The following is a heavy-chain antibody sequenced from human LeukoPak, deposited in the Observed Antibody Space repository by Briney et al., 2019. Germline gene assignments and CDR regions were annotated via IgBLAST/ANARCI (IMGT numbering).Heavy chain of an antibody. CDR1: GGSISIYY. CDR3: AASAYQLLNWFDP. V-gene: IGHV4-4*07. CDR2: IYTSGST. D-gene: IGHD2-2*01. J-gene: IGHJ5*02. Sequence: SETLSLTCTVSGGSISIYYWSWIRQPAGKGLEWIGRIYTSGSTNYNPSLKSRVTISVDKSKNQFSLKLSSVTAADTAVYYCAASAYQLLNWFDPWGQGTLVTVSS.